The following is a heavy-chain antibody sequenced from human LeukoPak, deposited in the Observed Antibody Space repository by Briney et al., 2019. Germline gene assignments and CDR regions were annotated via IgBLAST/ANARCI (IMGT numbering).Heavy chain of an antibody. Sequence: PGRSLRLSCAASGFTFSSYGMHWVRQAPGKGLEWVAVIWYDGSNKYYADSVKGRFTISRDNSKNTLYLQMNSLRAEDTAVYYCAKDPRVRGVTHFDYWGQGTLVTVSS. V-gene: IGHV3-33*06. CDR1: GFTFSSYG. CDR2: IWYDGSNK. J-gene: IGHJ4*02. D-gene: IGHD3-10*01. CDR3: AKDPRVRGVTHFDY.